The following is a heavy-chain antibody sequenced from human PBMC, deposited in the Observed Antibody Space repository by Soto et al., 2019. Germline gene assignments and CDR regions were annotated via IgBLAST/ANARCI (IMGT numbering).Heavy chain of an antibody. V-gene: IGHV4-34*01. CDR3: ARYYYDGSGYYYGWWFDP. CDR1: GGSFSGYY. CDR2: INHSGST. D-gene: IGHD3-22*01. J-gene: IGHJ5*02. Sequence: PSETLSLTCAVYGGSFSGYYWSWIRQPPGKGLEWIGEINHSGSTNYNPSLKSRVTISVDTSKNQFSLKLSSVTAADTAVYYCARYYYDGSGYYYGWWFDPWGQGTLVTVSS.